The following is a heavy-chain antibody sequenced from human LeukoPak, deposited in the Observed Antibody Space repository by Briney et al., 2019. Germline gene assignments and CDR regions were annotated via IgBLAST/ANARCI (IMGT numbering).Heavy chain of an antibody. J-gene: IGHJ5*02. D-gene: IGHD2-15*01. CDR3: ARRVDATRWFDP. CDR2: INGDATST. Sequence: GGSLRLSCSASGFTFSNYFMHWVRQAPGEGLVWVSRINGDATSTIYADSVKGRFTIFRDNAKNTLYLQMDSLRVEDTAVYYCARRVDATRWFDPWGQGTLVTVSS. V-gene: IGHV3-74*01. CDR1: GFTFSNYF.